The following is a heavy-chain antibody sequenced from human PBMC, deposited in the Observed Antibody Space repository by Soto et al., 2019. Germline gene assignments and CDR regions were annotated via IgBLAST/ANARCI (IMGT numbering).Heavy chain of an antibody. D-gene: IGHD3-16*01. V-gene: IGHV1-69*02. Sequence: SVKLSCKASGGTLSSYTSRWVRQAPGQGLEWMGRIIPILGIANYAQKFQGRVTITADKSTSTAYMELSSLRSEDTAVYYCASGNRGGTDYWGQGTLDTVSS. J-gene: IGHJ4*02. CDR3: ASGNRGGTDY. CDR2: IIPILGIA. CDR1: GGTLSSYT.